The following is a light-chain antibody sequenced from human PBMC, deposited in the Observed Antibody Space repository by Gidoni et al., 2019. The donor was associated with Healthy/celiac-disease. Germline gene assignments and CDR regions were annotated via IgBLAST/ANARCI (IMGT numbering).Light chain of an antibody. CDR1: QSVSSY. J-gene: IGKJ4*01. Sequence: EIVLTQSPAPLSLSPGERATLSCRASQSVSSYLAWYQQKPGQAPRLLIYDASNRATGLPARCSGSGSGTEFTLTISSREPEDFAVYYCQQRSNWPPLTFGGGTKVEIK. V-gene: IGKV3-11*01. CDR3: QQRSNWPPLT. CDR2: DAS.